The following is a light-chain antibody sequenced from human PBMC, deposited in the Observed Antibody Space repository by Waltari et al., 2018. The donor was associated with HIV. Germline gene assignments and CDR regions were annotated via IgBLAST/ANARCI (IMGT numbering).Light chain of an antibody. CDR2: RNN. J-gene: IGLJ2*01. CDR3: AAWDDSRRGV. CDR1: GSNIGSNY. V-gene: IGLV1-47*01. Sequence: QSVLTQPPSASGTPGQRVTISCSGSGSNIGSNYVYWYQHLPGTAPKLLIYRNNQRPLGVPDRFSGSKSGTSASLAISGLRSEDEADYYCAAWDDSRRGVFGGGTKLTVL.